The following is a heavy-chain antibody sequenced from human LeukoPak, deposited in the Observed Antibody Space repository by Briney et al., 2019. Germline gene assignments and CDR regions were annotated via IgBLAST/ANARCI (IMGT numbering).Heavy chain of an antibody. Sequence: ASVKVSCKASGYTFISYDINWVRQVTGQGLEWMGWMNPNSGNTGYAQKFQGRVTITRNTSISTAFMELSSLRSEDTAVYYCARRAVGNSYYYSMDVWGKGTTVTISS. V-gene: IGHV1-8*03. CDR1: GYTFISYD. D-gene: IGHD6-19*01. CDR2: MNPNSGNT. CDR3: ARRAVGNSYYYSMDV. J-gene: IGHJ6*03.